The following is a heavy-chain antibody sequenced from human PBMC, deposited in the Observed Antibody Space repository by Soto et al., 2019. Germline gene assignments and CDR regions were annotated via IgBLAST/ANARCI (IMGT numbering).Heavy chain of an antibody. CDR2: IFHGGNT. CDR1: GFFISSGNY. D-gene: IGHD2-15*01. Sequence: PSETLSLTCAVSGFFISSGNYWGWIRKPSGKGLEWIGSIFHGGNTYYNPSLKSRVTISVDMSKNQFSLKLNSVTAADTAVYYCARERWYDAFDVWGQGTVVTVSS. CDR3: ARERWYDAFDV. J-gene: IGHJ3*01. V-gene: IGHV4-38-2*02.